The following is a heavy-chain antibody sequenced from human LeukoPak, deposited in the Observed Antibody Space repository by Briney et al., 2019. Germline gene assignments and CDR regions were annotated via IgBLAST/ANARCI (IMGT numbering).Heavy chain of an antibody. Sequence: ASVKVSCKASGYTFTSYDINWVRQATGQGLEWMGWMSPNSGNTGYAQKFQGRVTMTRNTSISTAYMELSSLRSEDTAVYYCARGVAARRARWFDPWGQGTLVTVSS. J-gene: IGHJ5*02. V-gene: IGHV1-8*01. CDR2: MSPNSGNT. CDR1: GYTFTSYD. D-gene: IGHD6-6*01. CDR3: ARGVAARRARWFDP.